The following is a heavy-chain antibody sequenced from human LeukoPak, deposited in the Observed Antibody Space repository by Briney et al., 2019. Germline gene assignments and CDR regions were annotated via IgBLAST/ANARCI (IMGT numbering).Heavy chain of an antibody. CDR3: AKDMRFLEWLGFHYYGMDV. CDR2: ISGSGGST. D-gene: IGHD3-3*01. V-gene: IGHV3-23*01. J-gene: IGHJ6*02. CDR1: GFTFSSYA. Sequence: PGGSLRLSCAASGFTFSSYAMSWVRQAPGKGLEWVSAISGSGGSTYYADSVKGRFTISRDNSKNTPYLQMNSLRAEDTAVYYCAKDMRFLEWLGFHYYGMDVWGQGTTVTVSS.